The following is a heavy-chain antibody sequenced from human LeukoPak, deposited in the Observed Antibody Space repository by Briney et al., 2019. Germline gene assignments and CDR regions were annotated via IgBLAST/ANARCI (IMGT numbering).Heavy chain of an antibody. J-gene: IGHJ4*02. V-gene: IGHV4-39*01. CDR1: GGSISSGSYY. CDR2: IYYSGST. Sequence: SETLSLTCTVSGGSISSGSYYWGWIRQPPGKGLEWIGSIYYSGSTYYNPSLKSRVTISVDTSKNQFSLKLSSVTAADTAVYYCARAMRGTVAVVPAALYYFDYWGQGTLVTVSS. CDR3: ARAMRGTVAVVPAALYYFDY. D-gene: IGHD2-2*01.